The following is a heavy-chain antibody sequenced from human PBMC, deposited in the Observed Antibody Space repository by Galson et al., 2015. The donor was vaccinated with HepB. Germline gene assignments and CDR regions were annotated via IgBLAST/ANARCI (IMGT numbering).Heavy chain of an antibody. CDR1: GFTFKNYW. Sequence: SLRLSCAASGFTFKNYWMSWVRQAPGKGLEWVANIKQDGVQKNYVDSVKGRFTISRDNAKNSLYLQVKSLKAEDTAVCYCAREPYTGSFWSSHYYGMDVWGQGTAVTVS. V-gene: IGHV3-7*03. CDR2: IKQDGVQK. CDR3: AREPYTGSFWSSHYYGMDV. D-gene: IGHD1-14*01. J-gene: IGHJ6*02.